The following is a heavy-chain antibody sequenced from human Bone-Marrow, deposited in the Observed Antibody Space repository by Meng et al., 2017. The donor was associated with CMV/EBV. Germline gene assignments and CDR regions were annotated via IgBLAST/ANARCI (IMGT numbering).Heavy chain of an antibody. J-gene: IGHJ6*02. Sequence: ASVKVSCKASGYTFTEYYLHWVRQAPGQGLEWMGLINPSGGSTSYAQKFQGRVTMTWDTSTSTVYMELSSLRSEDTAVYYCAREFGRTVTTTYGMDVWGRGTTVTVSS. CDR1: GYTFTEYY. CDR3: AREFGRTVTTTYGMDV. CDR2: INPSGGST. D-gene: IGHD4-17*01. V-gene: IGHV1-46*01.